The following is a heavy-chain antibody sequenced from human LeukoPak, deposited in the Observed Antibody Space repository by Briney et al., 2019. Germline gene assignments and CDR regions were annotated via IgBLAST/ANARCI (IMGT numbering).Heavy chain of an antibody. CDR3: ARVASSGPFDY. Sequence: SETLSLTCTVSGGSISSGGYYWSWIRQHPGKGLEWIGYIYYSGSTYYNPSLKSRVTISVDTSKNQFSLKLSSVTAADTAVYYCARVASSGPFDYWGQGTLVTVSS. V-gene: IGHV4-31*03. J-gene: IGHJ4*02. CDR1: GGSISSGGYY. CDR2: IYYSGST. D-gene: IGHD3-22*01.